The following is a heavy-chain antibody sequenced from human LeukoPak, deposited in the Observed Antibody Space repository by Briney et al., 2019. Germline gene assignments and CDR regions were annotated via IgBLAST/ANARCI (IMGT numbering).Heavy chain of an antibody. J-gene: IGHJ6*04. CDR1: GGSISSSSYY. D-gene: IGHD1/OR15-1a*01. V-gene: IGHV4-39*07. CDR3: ARVGGTVDV. CDR2: IHYSGST. Sequence: SETLSLTCTVSGGSISSSSYYWGWIRQPPGKGLEWIGSIHYSGSTNYNPSLKSRVTISVDTSKNQFSLKLSSVTAADTAVYYCARVGGTVDVWGKGTTVTISS.